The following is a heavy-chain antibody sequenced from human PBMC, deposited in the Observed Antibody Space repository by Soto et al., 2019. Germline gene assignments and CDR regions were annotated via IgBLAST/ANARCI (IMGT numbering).Heavy chain of an antibody. Sequence: QVQLQQWGAGLLKPSETLSLTCAVYGGSFSGYYWSWIRQPPGKGLEWIGEINHSGSTNYNPSLKSRVTISVDTSKNQFSLKLSSVTAADTAVYYCARRAAVAGKGSSFDYWGQGTLVTVSS. J-gene: IGHJ4*02. D-gene: IGHD6-19*01. V-gene: IGHV4-34*01. CDR1: GGSFSGYY. CDR3: ARRAAVAGKGSSFDY. CDR2: INHSGST.